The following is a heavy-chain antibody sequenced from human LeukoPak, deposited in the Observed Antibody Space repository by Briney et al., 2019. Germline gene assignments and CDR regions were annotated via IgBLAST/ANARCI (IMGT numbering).Heavy chain of an antibody. J-gene: IGHJ2*01. CDR1: GGSISRYY. D-gene: IGHD3-9*01. CDR2: IHYSGTT. CDR3: ARLYYDVLTGRGSWYFDL. Sequence: SETLSLTCTVSGGSISRYYWSWIRQPPGKGLEWIGYIHYSGTTNYNPSLKSRVTISADTSKNQFSLKLSSVTAADTAVYYCARLYYDVLTGRGSWYFDLWGRGTLVTVSS. V-gene: IGHV4-59*01.